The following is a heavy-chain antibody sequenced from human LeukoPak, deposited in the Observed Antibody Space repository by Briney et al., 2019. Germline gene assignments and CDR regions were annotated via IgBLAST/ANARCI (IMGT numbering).Heavy chain of an antibody. Sequence: GSSVKVSFKASGGTSSTYTITWVRQAPGQGPEWMGGIIPLFNTSNYAQKFQGRVTFTTDDSTSTAYMELSSLISEDTAIYYCARVDRYYFYLDVWGKGTTVTVSS. CDR3: ARVDRYYFYLDV. J-gene: IGHJ6*03. CDR2: IIPLFNTS. D-gene: IGHD3-9*01. V-gene: IGHV1-69*05. CDR1: GGTSSTYT.